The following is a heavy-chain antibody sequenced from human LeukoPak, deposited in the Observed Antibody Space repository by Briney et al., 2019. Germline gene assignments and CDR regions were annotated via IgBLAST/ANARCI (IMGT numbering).Heavy chain of an antibody. J-gene: IGHJ3*01. Sequence: SETLSLTCTVSGGSISSSDYYWGWVRQPPGKGLEFIGNIYYSGSTYYNPSPKSRVTISVDTSKNQFSLKLSSVTAADTAVYYCARARRDLLAFDLWGQGTMVTVSS. V-gene: IGHV4-39*07. CDR1: GGSISSSDYY. D-gene: IGHD1-26*01. CDR3: ARARRDLLAFDL. CDR2: IYYSGST.